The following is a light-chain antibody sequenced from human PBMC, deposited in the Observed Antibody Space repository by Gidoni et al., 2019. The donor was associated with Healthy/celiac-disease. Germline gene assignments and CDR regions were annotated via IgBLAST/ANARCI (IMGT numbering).Light chain of an antibody. CDR1: QSVSSSY. V-gene: IGKV3-20*01. Sequence: EIVLTQSPGTLSLSPGERATLSCRASQSVSSSYLAWYQQKPGKAPRLLIYGASSRATGIPDRFSGSGSGTDFTLSISRLEPEDFAVYYFQQDGSSPWTFGQGTKVEIK. CDR2: GAS. J-gene: IGKJ1*01. CDR3: QQDGSSPWT.